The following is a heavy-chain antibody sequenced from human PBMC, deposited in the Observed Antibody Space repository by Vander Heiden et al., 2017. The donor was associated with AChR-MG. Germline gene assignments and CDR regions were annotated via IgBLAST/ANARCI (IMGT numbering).Heavy chain of an antibody. D-gene: IGHD2-21*02. V-gene: IGHV1-69*01. Sequence: QVQLVQSGAEVKKPGSSVKVSCKASGGTFSSYAISWVRQAPGQGLEWMGGIIPIFGTANYAQKFQGRVTITADESTSTAYMELSSLRSEDTAVYYCARVGRNIVVVTAEYNWFDPWGQGTLVTVSS. CDR1: GGTFSSYA. CDR2: IIPIFGTA. J-gene: IGHJ5*02. CDR3: ARVGRNIVVVTAEYNWFDP.